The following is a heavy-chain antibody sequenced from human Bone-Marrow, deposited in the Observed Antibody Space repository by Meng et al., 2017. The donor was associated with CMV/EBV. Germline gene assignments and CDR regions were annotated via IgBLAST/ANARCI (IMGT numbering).Heavy chain of an antibody. Sequence: GGSLRLSCAASGFTFNNYWMSWVRQAPGKGLEWVANINQDASAKYYVDSVKGRFTISRDNAKNSLYLQMNSLRAEDTAVYYCATSCASPGNSWGQGTLVTFSS. D-gene: IGHD2-2*01. CDR2: INQDASAK. CDR3: ATSCASPGNS. V-gene: IGHV3-7*01. CDR1: GFTFNNYW. J-gene: IGHJ4*02.